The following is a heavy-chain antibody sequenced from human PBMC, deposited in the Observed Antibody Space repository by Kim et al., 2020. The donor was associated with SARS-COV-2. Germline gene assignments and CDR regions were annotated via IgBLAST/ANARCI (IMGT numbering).Heavy chain of an antibody. CDR2: ISGSGSST. CDR3: AKDYPIDRQVYAVDF. D-gene: IGHD1-26*01. CDR1: GFTFSSYA. V-gene: IGHV3-23*01. J-gene: IGHJ3*01. Sequence: GGSLRLSCAASGFTFSSYAMSWVRQAPGKGLEWVSAISGSGSSTYYADSVKGRFTISRDNSKNTLYLQMNSLRAEDTAVYYCAKDYPIDRQVYAVDFWGQGTMVTVSS.